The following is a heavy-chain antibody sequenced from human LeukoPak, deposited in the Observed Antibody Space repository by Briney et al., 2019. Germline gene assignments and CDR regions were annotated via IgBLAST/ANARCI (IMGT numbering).Heavy chain of an antibody. Sequence: SETLSLTCTVSGGSITSSSYYWGWIRQPPGKGLEWIGSIYYSGSTYYNPSLKSRVTISVDTSKNQFSLILSPVTAADTALYYCATGPRYCTSSTCYDKGSWFDPWGQGTLVAVSS. V-gene: IGHV4-39*01. CDR3: ATGPRYCTSSTCYDKGSWFDP. D-gene: IGHD2-2*01. CDR2: IYYSGST. CDR1: GGSITSSSYY. J-gene: IGHJ5*02.